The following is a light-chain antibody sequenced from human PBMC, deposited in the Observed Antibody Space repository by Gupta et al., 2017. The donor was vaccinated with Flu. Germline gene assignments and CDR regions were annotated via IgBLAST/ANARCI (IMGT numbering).Light chain of an antibody. V-gene: IGLV8-61*01. CDR3: VLYVGSGISL. Sequence: QTVVTQEPSFSVSPGGTVILTCGLSSGSVSTSSYPSWYQQTPGQAPRTLIYNTNTRSSGVPDRFSGSILGDKAALTITGAQADDESDYYCVLYVGSGISLFGGGTKLTVL. CDR1: SGSVSTSSY. CDR2: NTN. J-gene: IGLJ2*01.